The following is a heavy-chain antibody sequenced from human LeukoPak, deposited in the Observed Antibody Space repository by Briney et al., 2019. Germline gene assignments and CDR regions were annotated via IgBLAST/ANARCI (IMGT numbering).Heavy chain of an antibody. J-gene: IGHJ4*02. CDR1: GFTFNTYG. D-gene: IGHD3-10*01. CDR3: ARGGVDHYGSGTYYLMYYFDH. CDR2: ISGSGGAT. V-gene: IGHV3-23*01. Sequence: PGGSLRLSCAGSGFTFNTYGMSWVRQAPGKGLEWVSGISGSGGATYYADSVKGRFTVSRDDPHNTLYLQMNSVRAEDTAVYFCARGGVDHYGSGTYYLMYYFDHWGQGALVTVSS.